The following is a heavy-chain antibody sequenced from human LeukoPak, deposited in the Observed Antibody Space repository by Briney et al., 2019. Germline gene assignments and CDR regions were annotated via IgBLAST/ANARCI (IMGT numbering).Heavy chain of an antibody. CDR3: VTRVKSTGDY. V-gene: IGHV3-15*01. CDR1: XFTFSNVW. J-gene: IGHJ4*02. Sequence: KPGGSLRLSCEASXFTFSNVWMNWVRQAPGKGLEWIGRIKTKTDGGTTEYAAPVKGRFTISRDDSKNTVYLQMNSLKTEDTALYYCVTRVKSTGDYWGQGTLVTVSS. CDR2: IKTKTDGGTT. D-gene: IGHD1-1*01.